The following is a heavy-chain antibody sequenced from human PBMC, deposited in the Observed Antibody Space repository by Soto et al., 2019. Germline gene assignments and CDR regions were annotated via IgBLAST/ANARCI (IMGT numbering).Heavy chain of an antibody. CDR3: AKARDQQWVRLPFDY. CDR1: GFFFSSYT. D-gene: IGHD6-19*01. Sequence: EVQLLESGGGLVQPGGSLRLSCVGSGFFFSSYTMTCVREAPGKGLEWVSSFSATSENTYYADCVRGGFTISRDNSKNTLFLQMNSLTAEDTAMYYCAKARDQQWVRLPFDYWGQGILVIVSS. J-gene: IGHJ4*02. CDR2: FSATSENT. V-gene: IGHV3-23*01.